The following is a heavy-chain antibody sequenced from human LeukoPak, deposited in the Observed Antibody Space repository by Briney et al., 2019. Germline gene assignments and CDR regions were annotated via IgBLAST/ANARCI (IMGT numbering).Heavy chain of an antibody. V-gene: IGHV1-69*01. CDR3: ASFAIQLHEDEGYYYYYGMDV. J-gene: IGHJ6*02. D-gene: IGHD5-18*01. CDR1: GGTFSSYA. Sequence: SVKVSCKASGGTFSSYAISWVRQAPGQGLEWMGGIIPIFGTANYAQKFQGRVTITADESTSTAYMELSSLRSEDTAVYYCASFAIQLHEDEGYYYYYGMDVWGQGTTVTVSS. CDR2: IIPIFGTA.